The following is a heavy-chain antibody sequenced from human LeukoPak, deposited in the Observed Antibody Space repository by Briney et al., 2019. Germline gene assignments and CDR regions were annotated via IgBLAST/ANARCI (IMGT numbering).Heavy chain of an antibody. CDR3: ARREEARNFDY. J-gene: IGHJ4*02. CDR1: GGSISSGDYY. Sequence: PSETLSLTCTVSGGSISSGDYYWSWIRQPPGKGLEWIGYIYYSGSTYYNPSLKSRVTISVDTSKNQFSLKLSSVTVADTAVYYCARREEARNFDYWGQGTLVTVSS. D-gene: IGHD6-6*01. V-gene: IGHV4-30-4*01. CDR2: IYYSGST.